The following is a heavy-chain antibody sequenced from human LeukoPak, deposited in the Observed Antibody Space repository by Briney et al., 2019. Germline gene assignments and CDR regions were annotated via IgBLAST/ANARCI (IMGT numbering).Heavy chain of an antibody. CDR2: ISGSGGTT. J-gene: IGHJ4*02. Sequence: GGSLRLSCAASGFTFASYAMSWVRQAPGKGLEWVSTISGSGGTTFYVDSLKGRFTISRDNSKNTLYLQMNSLRAEDTAVYYCARGSENYLGGLDYWGQGTQVTVSS. CDR1: GFTFASYA. CDR3: ARGSENYLGGLDY. D-gene: IGHD3-16*01. V-gene: IGHV3-23*01.